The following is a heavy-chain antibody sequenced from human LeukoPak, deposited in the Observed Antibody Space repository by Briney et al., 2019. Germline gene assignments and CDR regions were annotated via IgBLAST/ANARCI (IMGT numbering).Heavy chain of an antibody. J-gene: IGHJ6*03. V-gene: IGHV3-23*01. Sequence: GGSLRLSCAASGFTFSSYGMSWVRQAPGKGLEWVSAISGSGGSTYYADSVKGRFTIFRDNSKNTVYLQMKSLRAEDTAVYYCSGSGWYLYYYYMDVWGKGTTVTVSS. CDR2: ISGSGGST. D-gene: IGHD6-19*01. CDR1: GFTFSSYG. CDR3: SGSGWYLYYYYMDV.